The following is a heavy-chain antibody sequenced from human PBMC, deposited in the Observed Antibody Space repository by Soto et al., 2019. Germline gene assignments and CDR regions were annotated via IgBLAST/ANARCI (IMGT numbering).Heavy chain of an antibody. CDR3: AKPTPFCTSIRCPLNY. Sequence: GGSLRLSCTVSVFSFSSYDMSWVRQAPGKGLEWVSGISGSGGNTYYADSVKGRFMISRDNSKNTLYLQLSSLRAEDTAVYYCAKPTPFCTSIRCPLNYWGQGALVTVSS. D-gene: IGHD2-2*01. V-gene: IGHV3-23*01. CDR2: ISGSGGNT. J-gene: IGHJ4*02. CDR1: VFSFSSYD.